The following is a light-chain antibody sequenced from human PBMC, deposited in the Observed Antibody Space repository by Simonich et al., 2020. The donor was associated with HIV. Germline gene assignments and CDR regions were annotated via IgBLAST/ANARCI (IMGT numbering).Light chain of an antibody. Sequence: EVVMTQSPATLSVSPGERATLSCRASQSVGSNLAWYQQKPGQAPRLRIYGASTRATDIPARFSGSGSGTEFTLIISSMQSEDFAVYYCQQYNNWYTFGQGTKLEIK. CDR3: QQYNNWYT. V-gene: IGKV3-15*01. CDR2: GAS. CDR1: QSVGSN. J-gene: IGKJ2*01.